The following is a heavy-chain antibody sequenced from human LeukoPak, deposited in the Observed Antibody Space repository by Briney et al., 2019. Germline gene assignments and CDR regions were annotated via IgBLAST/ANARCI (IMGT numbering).Heavy chain of an antibody. Sequence: PSETLSLTCAVYGGSFSGYYWSWIRQPPGKGLEWIGEINHSGSTNYNPSLKSRVTISVDTSKNQFSLKLSSVTAADTAVYYCARHKRYYYGSGGYSFGEFDYWGQGTLVTVSS. CDR2: INHSGST. CDR3: ARHKRYYYGSGGYSFGEFDY. CDR1: GGSFSGYY. J-gene: IGHJ4*02. D-gene: IGHD3-10*01. V-gene: IGHV4-34*01.